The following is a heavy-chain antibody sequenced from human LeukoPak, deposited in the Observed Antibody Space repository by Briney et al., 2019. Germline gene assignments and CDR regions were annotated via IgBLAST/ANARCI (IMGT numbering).Heavy chain of an antibody. J-gene: IGHJ6*02. Sequence: GGSLRLSCAASGFTFSNAWMSWVRQAPGKGLEWVGRIKSKSGSETTGDAAPVKDRFTITRDDSKNTLYLQMNSLKTEDTAVYYCTTGDYSNYYYYGMDVWGQGTTVTVSS. CDR2: IKSKSGSETT. CDR3: TTGDYSNYYYYGMDV. CDR1: GFTFSNAW. V-gene: IGHV3-15*01. D-gene: IGHD4-11*01.